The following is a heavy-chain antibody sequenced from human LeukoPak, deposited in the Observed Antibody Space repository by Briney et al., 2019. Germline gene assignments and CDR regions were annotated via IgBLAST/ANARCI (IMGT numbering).Heavy chain of an antibody. CDR2: IRSSGETT. J-gene: IGHJ4*02. Sequence: GGSLRLSCVASGFIFSNYDVNWVRQAPGKGLEWVSCIRSSGETTYHADSVKGRSTISRDNAQNSLYLQMNSLRAEDTAVYYCARRGPPDFDYWGQGTLVTVSS. CDR1: GFIFSNYD. CDR3: ARRGPPDFDY. V-gene: IGHV3-48*03.